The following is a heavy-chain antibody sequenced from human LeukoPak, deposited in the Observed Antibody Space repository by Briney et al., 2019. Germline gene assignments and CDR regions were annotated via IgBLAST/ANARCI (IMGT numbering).Heavy chain of an antibody. CDR1: GGTLSSYA. Sequence: SVKVSCKASGGTLSSYAISWVRHAPGQGLEWMVGIIPIFGTENYAQKFQGRVTITTDESTSTVYMELSSLRSEDTAVYYCARGSQLIVVAVILDVWGKGTTVTVSS. D-gene: IGHD6-19*01. CDR2: IIPIFGTE. CDR3: ARGSQLIVVAVILDV. J-gene: IGHJ6*04. V-gene: IGHV1-69*05.